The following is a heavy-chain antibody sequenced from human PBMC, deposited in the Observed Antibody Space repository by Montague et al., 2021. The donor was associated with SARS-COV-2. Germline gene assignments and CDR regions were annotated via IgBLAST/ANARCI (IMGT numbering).Heavy chain of an antibody. V-gene: IGHV4-39*01. Sequence: SETLSLTCTVSGGSISSSSYYWGWIRQPPGKGLEWIGSFYYSGSTYYNPSLKSRVTISVDTYKNQFTLKLSSVTAADTAVYYCVRQENSSGWVKPDAFDIWGQGTMVTVSS. J-gene: IGHJ3*02. D-gene: IGHD6-19*01. CDR2: FYYSGST. CDR1: GGSISSSSYY. CDR3: VRQENSSGWVKPDAFDI.